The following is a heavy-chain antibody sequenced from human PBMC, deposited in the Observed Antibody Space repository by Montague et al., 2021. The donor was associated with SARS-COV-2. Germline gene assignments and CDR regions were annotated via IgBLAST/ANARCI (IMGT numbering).Heavy chain of an antibody. V-gene: IGHV4-39*02. CDR3: ARLKRYFDSSGSPSAFDF. J-gene: IGHJ3*01. CDR2: TYYTGNT. D-gene: IGHD3-22*01. CDR1: GGSITNNIDY. Sequence: SETLSLTCTVSGGSITNNIDYWAWIREPPGKGLEWIGSTYYTGNTYYNPSLKSRVTISAVTSKNHFTLKLGSVTAAETAVYYCARLKRYFDSSGSPSAFDFWGQGTKVTVSS.